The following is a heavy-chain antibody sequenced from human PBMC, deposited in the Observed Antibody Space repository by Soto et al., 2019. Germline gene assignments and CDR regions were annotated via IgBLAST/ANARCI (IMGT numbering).Heavy chain of an antibody. J-gene: IGHJ4*02. Sequence: QVQLVESGGGVVQPGRSLRLSCAASGFTFSSYGMHWVRQAPGKGLDWVALIYYDGSKEYYADSVRGRFTISRDNSKNTRYLQRNSLRADDTAVYFWARVGGTVTSDSWGQGTLVTVSS. CDR3: ARVGGTVTSDS. CDR1: GFTFSSYG. D-gene: IGHD4-17*01. V-gene: IGHV3-33*01. CDR2: IYYDGSKE.